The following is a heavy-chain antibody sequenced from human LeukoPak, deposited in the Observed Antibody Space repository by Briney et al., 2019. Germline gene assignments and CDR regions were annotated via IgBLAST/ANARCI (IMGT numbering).Heavy chain of an antibody. CDR3: SAERAGTIVDY. CDR1: GGSISSSRTYY. Sequence: SETLSLTCAVSGGSISSSRTYYWGWIRQPPGKGLEWIGSVHSGRSTYFTPSLRSRVTISVDTSKNQSSLRLNSVTAADTAVYYCSAERAGTIVDYWGQGTLVTVSS. D-gene: IGHD1-7*01. CDR2: VHSGRST. J-gene: IGHJ4*02. V-gene: IGHV4-39*01.